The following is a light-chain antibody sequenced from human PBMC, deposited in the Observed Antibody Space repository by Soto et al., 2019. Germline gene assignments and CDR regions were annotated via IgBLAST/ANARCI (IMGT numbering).Light chain of an antibody. J-gene: IGKJ1*01. CDR3: QQYNSYSRT. CDR1: QSISSW. Sequence: DIRMTQSPSSVSASVGDIFTITCGASQSISSWLAWYQQKPGKAPKLLIYKASSLESGVPSRFSGSGSGTEFTLTISSLQPDDFATYYCQQYNSYSRTFGQGTKVDI. CDR2: KAS. V-gene: IGKV1-5*03.